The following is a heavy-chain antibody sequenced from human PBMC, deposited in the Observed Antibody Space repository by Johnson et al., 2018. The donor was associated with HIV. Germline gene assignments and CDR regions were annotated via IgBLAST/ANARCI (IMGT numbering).Heavy chain of an antibody. CDR1: GFTSDDFA. J-gene: IGHJ3*02. CDR2: INSDWSRT. Sequence: EPGVVLVQPGSSPRLSRPASGFTSDDFAMHWVRQAPGKAPERVSRINSDWSRTSYPDYAKGRFTISRDSAKNTLYLQMNRLRAEDTALYYCARDEGLDYGASLGAFDIWGQGTMVTVSS. CDR3: ARDEGLDYGASLGAFDI. D-gene: IGHD4-17*01. V-gene: IGHV3-9*02.